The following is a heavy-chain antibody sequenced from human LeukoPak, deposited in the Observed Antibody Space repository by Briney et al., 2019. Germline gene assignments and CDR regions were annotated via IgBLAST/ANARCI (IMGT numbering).Heavy chain of an antibody. V-gene: IGHV4-61*01. CDR3: AGGIAAAERIDY. Sequence: SETLSLTCTVSGGAVSSGSDYWSWIRQPPGKGLEWIGYIYYSGSTNYNPSLKSRVTISVDTSKNQFSLKLSSVTAADTAVCYCAGGIAAAERIDYWGQGTLVTVSS. J-gene: IGHJ4*02. D-gene: IGHD6-13*01. CDR1: GGAVSSGSDY. CDR2: IYYSGST.